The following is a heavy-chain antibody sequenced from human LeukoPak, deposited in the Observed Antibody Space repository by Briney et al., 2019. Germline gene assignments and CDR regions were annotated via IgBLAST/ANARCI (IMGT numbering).Heavy chain of an antibody. V-gene: IGHV3-23*01. Sequence: GGSLRLSCAASGFRFSTYAMSWVRQAPGKGLEWVSGISGRDDSTYYANSVKGRFTISRDNSKNTLYLQMSGLRGEDTAVYYCAKDRETSSTSPNWFDSWGQGTLVTVSS. D-gene: IGHD2-2*01. CDR2: ISGRDDST. CDR3: AKDRETSSTSPNWFDS. J-gene: IGHJ5*01. CDR1: GFRFSTYA.